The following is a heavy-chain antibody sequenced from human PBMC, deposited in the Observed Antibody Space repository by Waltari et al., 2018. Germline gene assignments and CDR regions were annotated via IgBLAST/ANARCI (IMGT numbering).Heavy chain of an antibody. CDR3: ARDDSSGYYLIDY. CDR2: INPNSGGT. CDR1: GYTFTGHY. V-gene: IGHV1-2*06. D-gene: IGHD3-22*01. Sequence: QVKLVQSGAEVKKPGASVKVYCKASGYTFTGHYMPWGRQAPGQGLEWMGRINPNSGGTNYAQKFQGRVTMTRDTSISTAYMELSRLRSDDTAVYYCARDDSSGYYLIDYWGQGTLVTVSS. J-gene: IGHJ4*02.